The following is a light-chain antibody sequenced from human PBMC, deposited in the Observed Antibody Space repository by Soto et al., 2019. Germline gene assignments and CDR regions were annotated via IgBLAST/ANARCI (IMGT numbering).Light chain of an antibody. CDR3: SSYGGSNNLV. Sequence: QSALTQPASVSGSPGQSITISCTGTSSDVGNYNYVSWYQLHPGKAPKLMIYEVTNRPSGVSDRFSGSKSGNTASLTVSGLQAEDEADYYCSSYGGSNNLVFGGGTKLTVL. CDR1: SSDVGNYNY. CDR2: EVT. V-gene: IGLV2-8*01. J-gene: IGLJ2*01.